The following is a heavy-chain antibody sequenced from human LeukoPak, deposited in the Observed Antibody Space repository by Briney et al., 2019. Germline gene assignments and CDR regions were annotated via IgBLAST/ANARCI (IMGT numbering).Heavy chain of an antibody. CDR3: ARDSGYDFNGFDY. J-gene: IGHJ4*02. V-gene: IGHV3-7*03. CDR2: IKQDGSEK. D-gene: IGHD5-12*01. CDR1: GFTFSSYW. Sequence: GGSLRLSCAASGFTFSSYWMSWVRQAPGKGLEWVANIKQDGSEKYYVDSVKGRFTISRDNAKNSLYLQMNSLRAEDTAVYYCARDSGYDFNGFDYWGQGTLVTVSS.